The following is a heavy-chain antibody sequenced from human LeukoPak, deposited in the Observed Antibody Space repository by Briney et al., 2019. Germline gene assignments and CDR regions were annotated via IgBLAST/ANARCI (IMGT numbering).Heavy chain of an antibody. V-gene: IGHV4-34*01. CDR2: INHSGST. CDR3: ARGRMAARPRYYFDY. CDR1: GGSFSGYY. D-gene: IGHD6-6*01. J-gene: IGHJ4*02. Sequence: SETLSLTCAAYGGSFSGYYWSWIRQPPGKGLEWIGEINHSGSTNYNPSLKSRVTISVHTSKNQFSLKLSSVTAADTAVYYCARGRMAARPRYYFDYWGQGTLVTVSS.